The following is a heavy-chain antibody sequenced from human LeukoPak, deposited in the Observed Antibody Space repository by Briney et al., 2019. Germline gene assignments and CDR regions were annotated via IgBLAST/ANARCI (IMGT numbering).Heavy chain of an antibody. Sequence: PGGSLRLSCAASGFTFSSYGMSWVRQAPGKGLEWVSAISGSGDTTYYADSVKGRFTVSRDNAKNSLYLQMNGLRAEDTAVYYCARDPSRNRPRLGWGYYYYYTDVWGKGTTVTVSS. D-gene: IGHD3-16*01. V-gene: IGHV3-23*01. CDR1: GFTFSSYG. CDR2: ISGSGDTT. CDR3: ARDPSRNRPRLGWGYYYYYTDV. J-gene: IGHJ6*03.